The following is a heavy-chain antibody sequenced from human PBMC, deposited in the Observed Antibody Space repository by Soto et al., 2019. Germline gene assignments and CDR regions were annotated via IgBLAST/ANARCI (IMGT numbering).Heavy chain of an antibody. Sequence: EVQLLESGGGLVQPGGSLRLSCAASGFTFTTYAMTWVRQAPGKGLEWVSVITSSGSSTYYGDSVKGRFTISRDSSKNTVYLQMNSLRVDDTAIYYCGKGGSSWSYFDYWGQGMLVTVSS. CDR3: GKGGSSWSYFDY. CDR2: ITSSGSST. V-gene: IGHV3-23*01. J-gene: IGHJ4*02. D-gene: IGHD6-13*01. CDR1: GFTFTTYA.